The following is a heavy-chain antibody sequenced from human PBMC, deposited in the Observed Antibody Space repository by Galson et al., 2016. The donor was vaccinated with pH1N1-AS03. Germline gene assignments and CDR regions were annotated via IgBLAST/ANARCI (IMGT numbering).Heavy chain of an antibody. Sequence: TLSLTCTVSGGAISDGGYYWGWTRQLPGKGLEWMGYIYYSGKAYYNPSLESRLSISVDTSKNEFSLKLTSVTAADTALYYCARDRHDYGPDPFDVWGQGTMVTVSP. V-gene: IGHV4-31*03. CDR3: ARDRHDYGPDPFDV. D-gene: IGHD4-17*01. CDR1: GGAISDGGYY. J-gene: IGHJ3*01. CDR2: IYYSGKA.